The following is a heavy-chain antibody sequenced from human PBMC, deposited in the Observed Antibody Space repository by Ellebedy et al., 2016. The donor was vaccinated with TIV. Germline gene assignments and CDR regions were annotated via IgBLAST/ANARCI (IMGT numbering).Heavy chain of an antibody. CDR1: GYTLTELS. CDR2: MNPNSGNT. J-gene: IGHJ6*02. CDR3: ARGSSWWGNGMDV. D-gene: IGHD2-15*01. V-gene: IGHV1-8*01. Sequence: ASVKVSXXVSGYTLTELSMHWVRQAPGKGLEWMGWMNPNSGNTGYAQKFQGRVTMTRNTSISTAYMELSSLRSEDTAVYYCARGSSWWGNGMDVWGQGTTVTVSS.